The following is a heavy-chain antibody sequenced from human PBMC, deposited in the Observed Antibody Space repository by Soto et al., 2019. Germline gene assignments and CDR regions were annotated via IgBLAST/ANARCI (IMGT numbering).Heavy chain of an antibody. Sequence: EVQLVESGGGLIQPGGSLRLSCVASVFSVSNNYMSWVRQAPGKGLEWVSVIYSDGSTYYADSVKGRFTISRDNSRNTVYLQTNSLRGEDRAVYYCARGGGVAVRPHYYYYGMDVWGQGTTVTVSS. J-gene: IGHJ6*02. D-gene: IGHD6-19*01. CDR3: ARGGGVAVRPHYYYYGMDV. V-gene: IGHV3-53*01. CDR1: VFSVSNNY. CDR2: IYSDGST.